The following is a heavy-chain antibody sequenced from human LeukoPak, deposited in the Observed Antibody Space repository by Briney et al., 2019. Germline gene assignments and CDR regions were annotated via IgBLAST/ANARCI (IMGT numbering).Heavy chain of an antibody. Sequence: QPGRSLRLSCAASGFTFSNSGMHWVRQAPGKGLEWVAVIWYDGSIKFYADSVKGRFTISRDNSKNTLYLQMNSLRAEDTALYYCAKDGNWNHGFDPWGQGTLVTVSS. D-gene: IGHD1-14*01. CDR3: AKDGNWNHGFDP. V-gene: IGHV3-33*06. CDR1: GFTFSNSG. J-gene: IGHJ5*02. CDR2: IWYDGSIK.